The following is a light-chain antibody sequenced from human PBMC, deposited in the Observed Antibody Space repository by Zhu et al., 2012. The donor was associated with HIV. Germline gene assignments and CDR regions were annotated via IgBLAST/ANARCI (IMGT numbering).Light chain of an antibody. CDR3: QQYYTPSYN. CDR2: GTS. CDR1: QNVNTKY. Sequence: IMLTQSPGTLSLSPGERATLSCRASQNVNTKYLAWYQQKPGQAPRLLIYGTSTRATGIPVRFSGSGSGTVFNLTISSLEPDDFATYSCQQYYTPSYNFGQGTKLQIK. V-gene: IGKV3-20*01. J-gene: IGKJ2*01.